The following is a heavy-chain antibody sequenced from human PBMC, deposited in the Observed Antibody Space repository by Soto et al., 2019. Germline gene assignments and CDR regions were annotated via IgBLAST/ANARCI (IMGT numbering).Heavy chain of an antibody. CDR1: GFTLSSYA. V-gene: IGHV3-23*01. D-gene: IGHD2-15*01. CDR3: AKDQVVVAATYYFDY. CDR2: ISGSGGST. J-gene: IGHJ4*02. Sequence: GGSLRLSCAASGFTLSSYAMSWVRQAPGKGLEWVSAISGSGGSTYYADSVKGRFTISRDNSKNTLYLQMNSLRAEDTAVYYCAKDQVVVAATYYFDYWGQGTLVTVSS.